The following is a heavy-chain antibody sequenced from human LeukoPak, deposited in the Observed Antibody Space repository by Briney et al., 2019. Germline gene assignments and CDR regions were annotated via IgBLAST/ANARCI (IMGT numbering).Heavy chain of an antibody. D-gene: IGHD3-3*01. CDR1: GYTFTSYD. CDR3: ARARDFWSGPPYFGA. V-gene: IGHV1-8*01. CDR2: MNPNSGNT. Sequence: ASVKVSCKASGYTFTSYDINWVRQATGQGLEWMGRMNPNSGNTGYAQKFQGRVTMTRNTSISTAYMELSSLRSEDTAVYYCARARDFWSGPPYFGAWGQGTLVTVSS. J-gene: IGHJ5*02.